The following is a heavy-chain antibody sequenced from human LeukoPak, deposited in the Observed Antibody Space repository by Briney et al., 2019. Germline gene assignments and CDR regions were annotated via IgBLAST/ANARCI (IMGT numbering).Heavy chain of an antibody. D-gene: IGHD1-14*01. J-gene: IGHJ4*02. CDR1: GFPFDYYA. Sequence: PGGSLRLSCAASGFPFDYYAMNWVRQAPGKGLEWVSATGASGHSTYYADSVKGRFTISRDNSKTTLYLQMNSLRAEDTAVYYCARGVEPLAANTLAYWGQGTLVTVSS. CDR3: ARGVEPLAANTLAY. CDR2: TGASGHST. V-gene: IGHV3-23*01.